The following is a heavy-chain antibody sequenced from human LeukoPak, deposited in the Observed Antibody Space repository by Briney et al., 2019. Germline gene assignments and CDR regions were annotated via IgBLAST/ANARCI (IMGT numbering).Heavy chain of an antibody. V-gene: IGHV3-21*01. J-gene: IGHJ6*02. D-gene: IGHD3-10*01. CDR3: ARGFGRFGELYEHYYHLMDA. CDR2: ISSSSHYI. CDR1: GFTFSAAS. Sequence: GGSLRLSCAPSGFTFSAASMNWVRQAPGKGLEWVSCISSSSHYIFYADSLKGRFTISRDNAKNSLYLQMNSLRAKDTAVYYCARGFGRFGELYEHYYHLMDAWGQGTTVTVSS.